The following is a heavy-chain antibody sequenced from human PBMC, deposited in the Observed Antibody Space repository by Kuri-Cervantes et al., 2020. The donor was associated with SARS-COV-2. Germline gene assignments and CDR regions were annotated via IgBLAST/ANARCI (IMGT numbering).Heavy chain of an antibody. V-gene: IGHV1-18*01. CDR2: ISAYNGNK. Sequence: ASVKVSCKASGYTFTRYGNSWVRQAPGQGLEWMGWISAYNGNKNYSQKLQGRVTMTTDTSTSKAYMELRSLRTDDKAVVYCSRSDYGDYWVGFDYWGQGTLVTVSS. CDR3: SRSDYGDYWVGFDY. J-gene: IGHJ4*02. CDR1: GYTFTRYG. D-gene: IGHD4-17*01.